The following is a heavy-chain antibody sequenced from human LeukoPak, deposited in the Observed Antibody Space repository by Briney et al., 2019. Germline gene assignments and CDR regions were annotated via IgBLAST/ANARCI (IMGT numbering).Heavy chain of an antibody. CDR3: ASSETDYYYYYYMDV. Sequence: GESLKISCKASGYTFTSYGISWVRQAPGQGLEWMGWISAYNGNTDYAQKLQGRVTMTTDTSTSTAYMELRSLRSDDTAVYYCASSETDYYYYYYMDVWGKGTTVTVSS. D-gene: IGHD1-14*01. CDR1: GYTFTSYG. CDR2: ISAYNGNT. V-gene: IGHV1-18*01. J-gene: IGHJ6*03.